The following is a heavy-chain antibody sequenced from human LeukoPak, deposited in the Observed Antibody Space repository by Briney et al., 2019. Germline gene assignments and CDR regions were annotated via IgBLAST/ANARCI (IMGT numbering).Heavy chain of an antibody. CDR3: ARAGRGYYDY. J-gene: IGHJ4*02. CDR1: GDSVYSNSAT. V-gene: IGHV6-1*01. Sequence: SQTLSVTCAISGDSVYSNSATWHWIRPSPSRGLEWLARTYFRSKWIYDYAPSLKSRLTISPDTSKNQFALQLNSVTPEDTAVYFCARAGRGYYDYWGQGTLATVSS. CDR2: TYFRSKWIY. D-gene: IGHD3-22*01.